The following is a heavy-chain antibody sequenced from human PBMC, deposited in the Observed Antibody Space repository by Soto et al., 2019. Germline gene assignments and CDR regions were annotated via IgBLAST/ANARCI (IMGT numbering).Heavy chain of an antibody. D-gene: IGHD3-16*01. CDR3: ARMGSRGAAAATFAGLFGMDV. Sequence: GESLKISCKGSGYSFTSYWIAWVRQMPGKGLEWMGIIYPGDSDTRYSPSFQGQVTISADKSISTANLQWSSLKASDTAMYYCARMGSRGAAAATFAGLFGMDVWGQATTVTVSS. CDR2: IYPGDSDT. V-gene: IGHV5-51*01. CDR1: GYSFTSYW. J-gene: IGHJ6*02.